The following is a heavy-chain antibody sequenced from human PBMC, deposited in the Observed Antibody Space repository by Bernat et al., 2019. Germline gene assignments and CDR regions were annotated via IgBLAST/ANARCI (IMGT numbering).Heavy chain of an antibody. Sequence: EVQLVESGGGLVKPGGSLRLSCAASGCTFSDYNMNWVRQAPGKGLEGVSSISSSSSHKAYADSVKGRFTIARHNAKSSLYLQMNSVRDEDTAVYQCARGVAKGIVVGVGATGLDYWGQGTLVTVSS. CDR2: ISSSSSHK. J-gene: IGHJ4*02. D-gene: IGHD2-15*01. CDR1: GCTFSDYN. V-gene: IGHV3-21*01. CDR3: ARGVAKGIVVGVGATGLDY.